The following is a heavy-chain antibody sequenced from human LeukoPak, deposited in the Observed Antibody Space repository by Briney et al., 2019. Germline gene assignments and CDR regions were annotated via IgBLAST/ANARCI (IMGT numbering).Heavy chain of an antibody. CDR3: AKPPHSIAVAGTDY. D-gene: IGHD6-19*01. CDR1: GFTFSSYA. V-gene: IGHV3-23*01. CDR2: ISGSGGST. Sequence: PGGSLRLSCAASGFTFSSYAMSWVRQSPGKGLEWVSAISGSGGSTYYADSVKGRFTISRDNSKNTLYLQMNSLRAEDTAVYYCAKPPHSIAVAGTDYWGQGTLVTVSS. J-gene: IGHJ4*02.